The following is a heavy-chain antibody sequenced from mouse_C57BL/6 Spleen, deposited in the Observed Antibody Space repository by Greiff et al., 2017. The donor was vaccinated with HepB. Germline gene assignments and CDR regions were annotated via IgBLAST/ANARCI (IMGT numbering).Heavy chain of an antibody. CDR3: ARVGYDYDFSWFAY. V-gene: IGHV1-81*01. J-gene: IGHJ3*01. D-gene: IGHD2-4*01. CDR1: GYTFTSYG. CDR2: IYPRSGNT. Sequence: VKLQESGAELARPGASVKLSCKASGYTFTSYGISWVKQRTGQGLEWIGEIYPRSGNTYYNEKFKGKATLTADKSSSTAYMELRSLTSEDSAVYFCARVGYDYDFSWFAYWGQGTLVTVSA.